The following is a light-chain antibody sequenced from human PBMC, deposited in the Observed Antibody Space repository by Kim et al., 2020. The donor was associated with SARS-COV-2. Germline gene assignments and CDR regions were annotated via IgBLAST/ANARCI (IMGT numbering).Light chain of an antibody. CDR3: AAWDDSLNGVV. J-gene: IGLJ3*02. V-gene: IGLV1-47*01. Sequence: QSVLTQPPSASGTPGQRVTISCSGSSSNIGSNSLYWYQQLPGTAPNLLMYRSDQRRSGVPDRVSGSKSGTSASLAISGLRSEDEGDYYCAAWDDSLNGVVFGGGTQLTVL. CDR1: SSNIGSNS. CDR2: RSD.